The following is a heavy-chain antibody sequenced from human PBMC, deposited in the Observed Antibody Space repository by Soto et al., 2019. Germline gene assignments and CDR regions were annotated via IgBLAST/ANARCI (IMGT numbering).Heavy chain of an antibody. CDR3: ARHKDTSSRYLLPDF. CDR1: GGSISGSYYY. D-gene: IGHD6-13*01. CDR2: VFYTGFT. Sequence: PSETLSLTCAVSGGSISGSYYYWGWLRQSPGKGPEWIGSVFYTGFTSYNPSLESRVSVSVDTSKNQFSLKVSGVSAADTAVYYCARHKDTSSRYLLPDFWGQGTLVTVSS. J-gene: IGHJ4*02. V-gene: IGHV4-39*01.